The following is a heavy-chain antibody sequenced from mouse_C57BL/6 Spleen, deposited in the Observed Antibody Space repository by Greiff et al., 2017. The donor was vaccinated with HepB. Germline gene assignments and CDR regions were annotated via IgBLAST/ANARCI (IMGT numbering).Heavy chain of an antibody. V-gene: IGHV1-80*01. Sequence: QVHVKQSGAELVKPGASVKISCKASGYAFSSYWMNWVKQRPGKGLEWTGQIYPGDGDTNYNGKFKGKATLTADKSSSTAYMQLSSLTSEDSAVYFCARGGPPYAMDYWGQGTSVTVSS. CDR1: GYAFSSYW. CDR2: IYPGDGDT. J-gene: IGHJ4*01. CDR3: ARGGPPYAMDY.